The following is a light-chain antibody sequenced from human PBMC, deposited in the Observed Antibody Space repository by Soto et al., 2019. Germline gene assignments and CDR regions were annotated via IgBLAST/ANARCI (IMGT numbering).Light chain of an antibody. J-gene: IGKJ4*01. CDR1: QSVSSSY. V-gene: IGKV3-20*01. CDR3: QQYGSSPLT. CDR2: GAS. Sequence: EIVLTQSPGTLSLSPGEIATLSFRSSQSVSSSYLAWYQQKPGQAPRLLIYGASSRATGIPDRFSGSGSGTDFTLTISRLEPEDFAVYYCQQYGSSPLTCGGGTKGDIK.